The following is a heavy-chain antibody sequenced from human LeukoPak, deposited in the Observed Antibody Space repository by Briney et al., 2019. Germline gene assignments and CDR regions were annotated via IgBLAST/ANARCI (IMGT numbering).Heavy chain of an antibody. V-gene: IGHV3-33*01. CDR1: GFTFSSYG. CDR2: IWYDGSNK. J-gene: IGHJ6*02. Sequence: GALSLSCAASGFTFSSYGMHWVRQAPGKGLEWVAVIWYDGSNKYYADSVKGRFTISRDNSKNTLYLQMNSLRAEDTAVYYCARDRRVTETYYYYGMDVWGQGTTVTVSS. CDR3: ARDRRVTETYYYYGMDV. D-gene: IGHD5-18*01.